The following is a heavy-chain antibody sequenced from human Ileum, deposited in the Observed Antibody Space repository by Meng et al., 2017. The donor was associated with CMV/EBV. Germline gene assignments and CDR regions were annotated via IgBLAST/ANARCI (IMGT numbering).Heavy chain of an antibody. D-gene: IGHD1-26*01. CDR3: ARPRGSGGLDY. J-gene: IGHJ4*02. CDR2: IYYSGST. V-gene: IGHV4-39*01. CDR1: GGSISSSSYY. Sequence: SETLSLTCTVSGGSISSSSYYWGWIRQPPGKGLEWIGSIYYSGSTYYNPSLKSRVTISVDTSKNQFSLKLSSVTAADTAVYYCARPRGSGGLDYWGQGTLVTVSS.